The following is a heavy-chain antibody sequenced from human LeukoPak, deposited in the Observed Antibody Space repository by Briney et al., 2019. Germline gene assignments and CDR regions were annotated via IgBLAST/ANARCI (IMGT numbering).Heavy chain of an antibody. V-gene: IGHV3-74*01. CDR1: GLTFSSHW. J-gene: IGHJ4*02. CDR2: ITNDGSST. CDR3: TRELSGSSSRHFDY. Sequence: PGGSLRLSCAASGLTFSSHWMHWVRHAPGKGLVWVSRITNDGSSTTYADSVKGRFTISRDNAKNMLYLQVNSLRAEDTAVYYCTRELSGSSSRHFDYWGQGTLVTVSS. D-gene: IGHD6-13*01.